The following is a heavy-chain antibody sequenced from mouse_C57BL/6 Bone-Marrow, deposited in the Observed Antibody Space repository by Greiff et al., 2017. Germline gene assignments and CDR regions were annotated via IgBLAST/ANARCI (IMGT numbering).Heavy chain of an antibody. CDR1: GYTFTSYW. Sequence: QVQLQQPGAELVKPGASVKLSCKASGYTFTSYWMHWVKQRPGHGLEWIGMIHPNSGITNYNEKFKSKATMTVEQSSSTAYMQLSSLTSEDSAVYDCARGGCYGSSPYAMDYWGQGTSVTVSS. V-gene: IGHV1-64*01. D-gene: IGHD1-1*01. CDR2: IHPNSGIT. CDR3: ARGGCYGSSPYAMDY. J-gene: IGHJ4*01.